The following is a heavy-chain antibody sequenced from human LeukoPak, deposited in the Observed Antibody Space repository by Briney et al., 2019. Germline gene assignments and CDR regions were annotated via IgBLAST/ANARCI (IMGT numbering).Heavy chain of an antibody. CDR2: ITNSGTTI. Sequence: KPGGSLRLSCAASGFTFTDYYMSWIRQAPGKGLEWVSYITNSGTTIYYADSVKGRFTISRDSSKNTLYLQMNSLRAEDTAVYYCAGAEDSIYYFDYWGQGTLVTVSS. D-gene: IGHD2/OR15-2a*01. J-gene: IGHJ4*02. CDR3: AGAEDSIYYFDY. CDR1: GFTFTDYY. V-gene: IGHV3-11*04.